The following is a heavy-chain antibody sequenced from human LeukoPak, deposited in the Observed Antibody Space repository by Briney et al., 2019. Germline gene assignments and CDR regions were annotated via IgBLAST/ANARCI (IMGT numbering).Heavy chain of an antibody. CDR1: GFTFSSYE. CDR2: ISNDGSRK. V-gene: IGHV3-30*18. CDR3: TKEVAVRGVNDY. D-gene: IGHD3-10*01. Sequence: GGSLRLSCAASGFTFSSYEMNWVRQAPGKGLEWVAVISNDGSRKFYADSVKGRFTVSRDNSKNTLDLQMNSLRVEDTAVYFCTKEVAVRGVNDYWGQGTLVTVSS. J-gene: IGHJ4*02.